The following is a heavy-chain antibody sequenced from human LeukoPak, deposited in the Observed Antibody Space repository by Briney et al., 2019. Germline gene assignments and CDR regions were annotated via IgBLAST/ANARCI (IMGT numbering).Heavy chain of an antibody. CDR1: GGSFSGYY. Sequence: SETPSLTCAVYGGSFSGYYWSWIRQPPGKGLEWIGEINHSGSTNYNPSLKSRVTISVDTSKNQFSLKLSSVTAADTAVYYCARGSRYYGSGSYYLYYWGQGTLVTVSS. V-gene: IGHV4-34*01. D-gene: IGHD3-10*01. CDR2: INHSGST. J-gene: IGHJ4*02. CDR3: ARGSRYYGSGSYYLYY.